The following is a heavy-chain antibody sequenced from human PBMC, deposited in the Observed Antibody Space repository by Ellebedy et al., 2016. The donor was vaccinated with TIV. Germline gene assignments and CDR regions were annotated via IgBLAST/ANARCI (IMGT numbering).Heavy chain of an antibody. D-gene: IGHD3-10*01. V-gene: IGHV4-59*01. CDR2: THYSGSA. CDR1: GGSFSGYY. CDR3: ARVNLLFGELSPHWYFDL. J-gene: IGHJ2*01. Sequence: SETLSLTXAVYGGSFSGYYWSWIRQPPEKRLEWIGYTHYSGSANYNPSLKSRVTISVDTSKKQFSLKLSSVTTADTAVYYCARVNLLFGELSPHWYFDLWGRGTLVTVSS.